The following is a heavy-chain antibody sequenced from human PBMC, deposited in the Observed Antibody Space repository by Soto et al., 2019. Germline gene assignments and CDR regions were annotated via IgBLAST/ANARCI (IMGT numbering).Heavy chain of an antibody. CDR1: CGSISSYY. CDR3: VRAGGGWSFYS. CDR2: IYYSGST. J-gene: IGHJ4*02. Sequence: SETLSLTCTVSCGSISSYYWSWIRQPPGKGLEWIGYIYYSGSTNYNPSLKSRVTISVDTSKNQFSLNLSSVTTADTAVYYCVRAGGGWSFYSWGQGTLVTVS. D-gene: IGHD6-19*01. V-gene: IGHV4-59*01.